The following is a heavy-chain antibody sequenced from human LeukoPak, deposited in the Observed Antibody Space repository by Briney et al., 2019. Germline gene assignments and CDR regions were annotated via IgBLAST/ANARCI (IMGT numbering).Heavy chain of an antibody. CDR1: GFTFSSYS. J-gene: IGHJ6*02. CDR2: ISSSSSYI. V-gene: IGHV3-21*01. CDR3: ARDGLGPPSIAVAWNYYGMDV. D-gene: IGHD6-19*01. Sequence: GGSLRLSGAASGFTFSSYSMNWVRQAPGKGLEWVSSISSSSSYIYYADSVKGRFTISRDNAKNSLYLQMNSLRAEDTAVYYCARDGLGPPSIAVAWNYYGMDVWGQGTTVTVSS.